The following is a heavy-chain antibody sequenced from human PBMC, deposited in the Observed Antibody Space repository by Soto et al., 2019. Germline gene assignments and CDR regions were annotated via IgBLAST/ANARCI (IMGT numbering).Heavy chain of an antibody. Sequence: GESLKISCKGSGYSFTTYWIGWVRQMPGKGLEWMGMFYPGDSQIRYSPSFQGQVTISVDKSISTAYLQWSSLKSSDTAMYYCARSKYSNNWNHGIDVWGQGTTVTVSS. CDR2: FYPGDSQI. CDR3: ARSKYSNNWNHGIDV. CDR1: GYSFTTYW. V-gene: IGHV5-51*01. D-gene: IGHD1-1*01. J-gene: IGHJ6*02.